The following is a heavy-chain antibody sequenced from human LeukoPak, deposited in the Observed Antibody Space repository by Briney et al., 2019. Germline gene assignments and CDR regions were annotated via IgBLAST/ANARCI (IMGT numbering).Heavy chain of an antibody. CDR1: GFIFSSDS. J-gene: IGHJ3*02. D-gene: IGHD6-19*01. CDR3: AKDISGWYGSFAFDI. V-gene: IGHV3-23*01. Sequence: GGSLRLSCATSGFIFSSDSMIWVRQAPGKGLEWVSAISGSGGSTYYADSVKGRFTISRDNSKNTLYLQMNSLRAEDTAVYYCAKDISGWYGSFAFDIWGQGTMVTVSS. CDR2: ISGSGGST.